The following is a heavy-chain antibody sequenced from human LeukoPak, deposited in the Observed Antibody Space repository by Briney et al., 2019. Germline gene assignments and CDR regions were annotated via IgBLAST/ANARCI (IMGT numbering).Heavy chain of an antibody. D-gene: IGHD3-22*01. Sequence: ASVKVSCKASGYTFTSYDINWVRQATGQGLEWMGWMNPNSGNTGYAQKFQGRVTITRNTSISTAYMELSSLRSDDTAVYYCARNYYDSTGYYGDGAFDIWGQGTMVTVSS. V-gene: IGHV1-8*03. CDR3: ARNYYDSTGYYGDGAFDI. CDR2: MNPNSGNT. J-gene: IGHJ3*02. CDR1: GYTFTSYD.